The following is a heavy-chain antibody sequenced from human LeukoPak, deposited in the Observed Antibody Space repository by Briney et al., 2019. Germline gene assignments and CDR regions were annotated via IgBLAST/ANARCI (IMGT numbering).Heavy chain of an antibody. J-gene: IGHJ4*02. D-gene: IGHD1-26*01. CDR2: INPNSGGT. CDR3: ARVPLWELLPRDY. Sequence: ASVKVSCKTSGYTFTDYYIHWVRQAPGQGLEWMGRINPNSGGTNCAQKFQGRVTMTRDTSINTAYMELSRPRSDDTAIYYCARVPLWELLPRDYWGQGTLVTVSS. V-gene: IGHV1-2*06. CDR1: GYTFTDYY.